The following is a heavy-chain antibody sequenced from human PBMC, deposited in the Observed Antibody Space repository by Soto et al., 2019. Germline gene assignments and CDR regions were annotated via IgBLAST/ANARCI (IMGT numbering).Heavy chain of an antibody. CDR3: AKEHYGNSAWFDP. D-gene: IGHD3-10*01. J-gene: IGHJ5*02. CDR2: MDPNSGKT. V-gene: IGHV1-8*01. Sequence: QVQLVQSGAEVKKPGASVKVSCKASGYTFPSYDINWVRQATGQGLEWMGWMDPNSGKTGDAQQFPGSVTITRSTSISTAYTALSSLRSEDTSVYYCAKEHYGNSAWFDPWGQGNLVTFSS. CDR1: GYTFPSYD.